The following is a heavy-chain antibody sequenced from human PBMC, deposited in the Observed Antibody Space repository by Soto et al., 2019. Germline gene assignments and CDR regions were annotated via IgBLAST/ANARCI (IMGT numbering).Heavy chain of an antibody. Sequence: EVQLLESGGGLVQPGGSLRLSCAASGFTFSSYAMSWVRQAPGKGLEWVSAISGSGGSTYYADSVKGRFTISRDNSKNTLYLQMNSLRAEDTAVYYCAKTMSSYYYDSSGYYYYYYGMDVWGQGTTVTVSS. CDR1: GFTFSSYA. J-gene: IGHJ6*02. V-gene: IGHV3-23*01. CDR3: AKTMSSYYYDSSGYYYYYYGMDV. CDR2: ISGSGGST. D-gene: IGHD3-22*01.